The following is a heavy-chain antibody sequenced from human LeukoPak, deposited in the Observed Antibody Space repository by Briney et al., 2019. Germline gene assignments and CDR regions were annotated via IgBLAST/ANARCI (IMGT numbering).Heavy chain of an antibody. CDR3: ARVPYSNFPMFDY. CDR2: IIPILGIA. V-gene: IGHV1-69*04. D-gene: IGHD4-11*01. CDR1: GGTFSSYA. Sequence: SVKVSCKASGGTFSSYAISWVRQAPGQGLEWMGRIIPILGIANYAQKFQGRVTITADKSTSTAYMELSSLRSEDTAVYYCARVPYSNFPMFDYGGQETLVTVSS. J-gene: IGHJ4*02.